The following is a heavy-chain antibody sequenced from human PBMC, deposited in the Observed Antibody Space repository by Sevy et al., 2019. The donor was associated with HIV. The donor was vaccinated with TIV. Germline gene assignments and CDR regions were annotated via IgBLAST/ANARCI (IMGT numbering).Heavy chain of an antibody. J-gene: IGHJ6*03. Sequence: SQTLSLTCAISGDSVSSNSAAWNWIRQSPSRGLEWLGRTYYRSKWYNDYAVSVKSRITINPDTSKNQFSLQLNSVTPVDTAVYYCASGGLPYDFWSGYYPHTLYYYYYYMDVWGKGTTVTVSS. CDR3: ASGGLPYDFWSGYYPHTLYYYYYYMDV. V-gene: IGHV6-1*01. D-gene: IGHD3-3*01. CDR2: TYYRSKWYN. CDR1: GDSVSSNSAA.